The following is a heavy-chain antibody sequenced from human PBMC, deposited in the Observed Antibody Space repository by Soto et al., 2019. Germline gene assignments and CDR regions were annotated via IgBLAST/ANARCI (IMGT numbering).Heavy chain of an antibody. D-gene: IGHD1-1*01. Sequence: VQLVQSGAEVKKPGASVQVSCKTSGYSFSNYSMHWVRQVPGQGLEWMGKINPNGGSTSLAQKFKDAVTLTRDTSTNTVYMELSSITSEDTAVYYCARDGVKLWPRYDFDYWGQGTLVTVSS. J-gene: IGHJ4*02. CDR1: GYSFSNYS. CDR3: ARDGVKLWPRYDFDY. V-gene: IGHV1-46*01. CDR2: INPNGGST.